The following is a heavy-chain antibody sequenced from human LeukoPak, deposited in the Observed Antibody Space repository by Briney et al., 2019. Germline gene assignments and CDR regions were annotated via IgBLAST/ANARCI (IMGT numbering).Heavy chain of an antibody. CDR3: ATSRTTYYNLGGGAFDI. J-gene: IGHJ3*02. CDR1: GFTFSSYG. Sequence: PGGSLSLSCEASGFTFSSYGMHWVRQAPGKGLQWVAFIRYDGGNEYYADSVKGRFTMSRDNSKNTLHLQMNRLREEDTAVYYCATSRTTYYNLGGGAFDIWGQGTMVTVSS. D-gene: IGHD3-3*01. CDR2: IRYDGGNE. V-gene: IGHV3-30*02.